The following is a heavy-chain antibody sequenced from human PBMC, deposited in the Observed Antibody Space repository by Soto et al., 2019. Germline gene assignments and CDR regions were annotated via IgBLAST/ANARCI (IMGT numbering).Heavy chain of an antibody. D-gene: IGHD5-18*01. CDR1: GGTFSSYA. Sequence: SVKVSCKASGGTFSSYAISWVRQAPGQGLEWMGGITPIFGTANYAQKFQGRVTITADESTSTAYMELSSLRSEDTAVYYCAREGGYSYGSDYWGQGTLVTVSS. CDR3: AREGGYSYGSDY. V-gene: IGHV1-69*13. CDR2: ITPIFGTA. J-gene: IGHJ4*02.